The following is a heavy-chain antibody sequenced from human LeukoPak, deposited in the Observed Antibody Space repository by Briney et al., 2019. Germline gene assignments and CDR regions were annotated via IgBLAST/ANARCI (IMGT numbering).Heavy chain of an antibody. V-gene: IGHV3-23*01. CDR3: AKGGHDFNPFYW. Sequence: GGSLRLFCADSGFTFSTYAMGWGRQSPGKGLEWVSSIKGGGGDPFYADSVKGRFTISRDNSKNTLFLQLNSLRAEDSAVYYCAKGGHDFNPFYWWGQGTLVTVSS. D-gene: IGHD2-21*02. CDR2: IKGGGGDP. J-gene: IGHJ4*02. CDR1: GFTFSTYA.